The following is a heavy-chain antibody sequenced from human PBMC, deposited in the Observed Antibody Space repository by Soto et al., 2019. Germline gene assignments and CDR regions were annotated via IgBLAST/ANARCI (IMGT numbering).Heavy chain of an antibody. D-gene: IGHD1-20*01. J-gene: IGHJ6*02. CDR1: GFTFTTYW. CDR2: INRDGSRT. CDR3: ARDPNNFHYSAMTV. V-gene: IGHV3-74*01. Sequence: EVQLVESGGGLVQPGGSLRLSCAASGFTFTTYWMHWVRQAPGKGLVWVSRINRDGSRTTYADSVKGRFTISRDNAKNTLFLQMNSLIAEDTAVYYCARDPNNFHYSAMTVWGQGTTVIVSS.